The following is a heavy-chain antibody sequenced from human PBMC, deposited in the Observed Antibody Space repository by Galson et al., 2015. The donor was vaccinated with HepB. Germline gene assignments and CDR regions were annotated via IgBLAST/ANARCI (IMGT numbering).Heavy chain of an antibody. J-gene: IGHJ2*01. CDR2: VHYSGRT. Sequence: ETLSLTCTVSGGSISSYYWSWIRQPPGKGLEWIGYVHYSGRTNYNPTLKSRLTVSADTSRDQFSLKLTSVTAADTAVYYCARTTSYWYFDLWGRGTLVTVSS. V-gene: IGHV4-59*01. CDR3: ARTTSYWYFDL. D-gene: IGHD4-17*01. CDR1: GGSISSYY.